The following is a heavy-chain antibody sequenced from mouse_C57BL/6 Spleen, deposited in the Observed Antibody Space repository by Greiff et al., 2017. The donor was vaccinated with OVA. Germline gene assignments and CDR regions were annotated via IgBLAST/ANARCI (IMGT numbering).Heavy chain of an antibody. CDR1: GYTFTDYY. J-gene: IGHJ4*01. Sequence: EVQLQQSGPELVKPGASVKISCKASGYTFTDYYMNWVKQSHGKSLEWIGDINPNNGGTSYNQKFKGKATLTVDKSSSTAYMELRSLTSEDSAVYYCASADGYYVPMDYWGQGTSVTVSS. D-gene: IGHD2-3*01. V-gene: IGHV1-26*01. CDR3: ASADGYYVPMDY. CDR2: INPNNGGT.